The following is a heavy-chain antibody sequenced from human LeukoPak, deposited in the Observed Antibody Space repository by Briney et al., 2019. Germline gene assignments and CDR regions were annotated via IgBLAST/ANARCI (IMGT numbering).Heavy chain of an antibody. V-gene: IGHV1-18*01. J-gene: IGHJ4*02. CDR1: GYTFTSYG. D-gene: IGHD6-13*01. CDR3: AKDTYVWQQLVSPGY. CDR2: ISAYNGNT. Sequence: ASVKVSCKASGYTFTSYGISWVRQAPGQGLEWMGWISAYNGNTNYAQKLQGRVTMTTDTSTSTAYMELRSLRAEDTAVYYCAKDTYVWQQLVSPGYWGQGTLVTVSS.